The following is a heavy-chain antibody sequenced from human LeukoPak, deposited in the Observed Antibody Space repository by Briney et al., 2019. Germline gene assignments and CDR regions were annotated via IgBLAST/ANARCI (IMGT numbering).Heavy chain of an antibody. CDR1: GFTFSSYA. CDR3: ARDLDDYTLGLFDN. Sequence: GGSLRLSCAASGFTFSSYAMSWVRQAPGKGLEWVSSISSSSSYIYYAGSVKGRFTISRDNAKNSLYLQMNSLRAEDTAMYYCARDLDDYTLGLFDNWGQGTLVTVSS. CDR2: ISSSSSYI. J-gene: IGHJ4*02. V-gene: IGHV3-21*01. D-gene: IGHD4-11*01.